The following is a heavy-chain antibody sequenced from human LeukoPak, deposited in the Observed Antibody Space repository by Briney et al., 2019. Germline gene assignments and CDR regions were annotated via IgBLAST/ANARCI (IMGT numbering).Heavy chain of an antibody. CDR1: GYTFTGYY. CDR3: AREVAAAGTRYPDY. D-gene: IGHD6-13*01. Sequence: GASVKVSCKASGYTFTGYYMHWVRQAPGQGLEWMGWINPNSGGTNYAQKFQGRVTMTRDTSISTAYVELSRLRSDDTAVYYCAREVAAAGTRYPDYWGQGTLVTVSS. V-gene: IGHV1-2*02. J-gene: IGHJ4*02. CDR2: INPNSGGT.